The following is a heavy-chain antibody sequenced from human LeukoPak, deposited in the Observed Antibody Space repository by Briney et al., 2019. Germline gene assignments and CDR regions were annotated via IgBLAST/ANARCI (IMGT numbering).Heavy chain of an antibody. CDR1: GYTFTGYY. J-gene: IGHJ5*02. CDR2: INPNSGGT. CDR3: ARGRLFSYWFDP. D-gene: IGHD3-22*01. Sequence: GASVKVSCKASGYTFTGYYMHWVRQAPGQGLEWMGWINPNSGGTNYAQKFQGRVTMTRDTSTSTAYMELRSLRSDDTAVYYCARGRLFSYWFDPWGQGTLVTVSS. V-gene: IGHV1-2*02.